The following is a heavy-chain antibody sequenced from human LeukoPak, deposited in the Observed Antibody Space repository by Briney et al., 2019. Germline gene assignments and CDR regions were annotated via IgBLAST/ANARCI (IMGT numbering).Heavy chain of an antibody. Sequence: GSSVKVSCKASGGTFSSYAISWVRQAPGQGLEWIGRIIPILGIANYAQKFQGRVTITADKSTSTAYMELSSLRSEDTAVYYCARVSLGYCSGGSCAHFDYWGQGTLVTVSS. CDR2: IIPILGIA. J-gene: IGHJ4*02. V-gene: IGHV1-69*04. CDR1: GGTFSSYA. D-gene: IGHD2-15*01. CDR3: ARVSLGYCSGGSCAHFDY.